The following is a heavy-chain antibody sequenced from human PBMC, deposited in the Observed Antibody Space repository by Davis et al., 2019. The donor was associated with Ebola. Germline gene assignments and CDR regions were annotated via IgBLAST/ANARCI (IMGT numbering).Heavy chain of an antibody. CDR3: ARSLLRFLEGPDT. D-gene: IGHD3-3*01. CDR2: INRSGST. Sequence: MPGGSLRLSCDVFGGSFGTYYWSWIRQAPGKGLEWIGEINRSGSTNYDPSLKSRVSVTVDTSKNQLSLKLSHVTAADTAVYYCARSLLRFLEGPDTWGQGTLVTVSS. J-gene: IGHJ5*02. CDR1: GGSFGTYY. V-gene: IGHV4-34*01.